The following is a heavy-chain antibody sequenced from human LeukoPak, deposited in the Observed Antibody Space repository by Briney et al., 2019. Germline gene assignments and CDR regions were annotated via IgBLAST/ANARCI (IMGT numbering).Heavy chain of an antibody. V-gene: IGHV3-23*01. CDR3: AKRAAYHFDY. CDR1: GFTFSSYD. CDR2: ISSSGGTT. Sequence: GGSLRLSCAASGFTFSSYDMSWVRQAPGQGLEWVSGISSSGGTTYYADSVKGRFTISRDNSKNTLSLQMISLSAEDTAVFYCAKRAAYHFDYWGQGTLVTVSS. D-gene: IGHD2-15*01. J-gene: IGHJ4*02.